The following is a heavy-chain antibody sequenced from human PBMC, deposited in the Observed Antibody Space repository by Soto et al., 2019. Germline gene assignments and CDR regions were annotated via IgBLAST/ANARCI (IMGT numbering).Heavy chain of an antibody. V-gene: IGHV4-39*01. Sequence: SSETLSLTCTVSGGSISSSSYYWGWIRQPPGKGLEWIGSIYYSGSTYYNPSLKSRVTISVDTSKNQFSLKLSSVTAADTAVYYCASLGGESYYDFWSGLRYDDYYYYDMDAWGQGTTVTVSS. CDR2: IYYSGST. D-gene: IGHD3-3*01. J-gene: IGHJ6*02. CDR3: ASLGGESYYDFWSGLRYDDYYYYDMDA. CDR1: GGSISSSSYY.